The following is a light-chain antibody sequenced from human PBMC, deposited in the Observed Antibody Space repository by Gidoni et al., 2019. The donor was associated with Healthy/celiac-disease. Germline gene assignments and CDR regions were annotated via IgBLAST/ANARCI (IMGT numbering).Light chain of an antibody. CDR1: QSVSSN. CDR3: QQYNNWLPIT. V-gene: IGKV3-15*01. Sequence: EIVMTQSPATLSVSPGERATLSCRASQSVSSNLAWDQQKPGQAPRLLIYGASTRATGIPARFSGSGSGTEFTLTISSLQSEDFAVYYCQQYNNWLPITFGQGTRLEIK. CDR2: GAS. J-gene: IGKJ5*01.